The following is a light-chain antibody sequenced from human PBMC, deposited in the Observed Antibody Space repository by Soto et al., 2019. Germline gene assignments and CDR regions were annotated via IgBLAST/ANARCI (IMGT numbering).Light chain of an antibody. CDR3: QQYGSSPWT. Sequence: EIGLTQSPATLSWSPGERATLSCWASQSVSSSYLAWYQQKNGLAPRLLIYDASSRATGIPDRFSGSGYGTDFNLTISRLETEDFVVYHCQQYGSSPWTFGQGTKVDIK. CDR2: DAS. V-gene: IGKV3D-20*01. J-gene: IGKJ1*01. CDR1: QSVSSSY.